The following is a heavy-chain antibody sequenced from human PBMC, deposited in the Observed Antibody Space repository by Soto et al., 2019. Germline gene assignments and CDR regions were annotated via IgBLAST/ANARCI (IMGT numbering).Heavy chain of an antibody. D-gene: IGHD6-19*01. CDR1: GTSVSYYY. Sequence: QLQESGPGLVKPSETLSLTCTGSGTSVSYYYWSWIRQPPGKGLEWIGHVYDSGSTNYSPSLKSRVSMSLDTSTNQVSLNLSSVTPADTAIYYCARDRGTHDFVSRQWPGWFDPWGQGTLVTVSS. CDR2: VYDSGST. J-gene: IGHJ5*02. V-gene: IGHV4-59*02. CDR3: ARDRGTHDFVSRQWPGWFDP.